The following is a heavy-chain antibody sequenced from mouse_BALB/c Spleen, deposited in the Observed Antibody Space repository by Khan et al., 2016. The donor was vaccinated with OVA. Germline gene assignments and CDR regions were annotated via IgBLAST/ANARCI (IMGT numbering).Heavy chain of an antibody. J-gene: IGHJ2*01. CDR1: GYSFTGYF. V-gene: IGHV1-20*02. Sequence: VQLKQSGPELVKPGASVKIYCKASGYSFTGYFMNWVMQSPGKSLEWIGRINPHIGETFYNPKFKDKATLTVDESSSTAYMELRSLASEDSAVYYCARIYGSDFDYWGQGTTLTVSS. D-gene: IGHD1-1*01. CDR2: INPHIGET. CDR3: ARIYGSDFDY.